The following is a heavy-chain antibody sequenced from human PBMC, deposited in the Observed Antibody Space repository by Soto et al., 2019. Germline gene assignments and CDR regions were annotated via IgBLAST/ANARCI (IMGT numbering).Heavy chain of an antibody. V-gene: IGHV5-10-1*01. D-gene: IGHD3-22*01. CDR2: IDPSDSYT. CDR3: ARHRSGDSTGYSFLGGMDV. Sequence: GESLKISCKGSGYSFTNYCITWVRQMPGKGLEWMGRIDPSDSYTNYSPSFQGHVTISTDNSISTAYLQWRSLKASDTAMYYCARHRSGDSTGYSFLGGMDVWGQGTTVTVSS. J-gene: IGHJ6*02. CDR1: GYSFTNYC.